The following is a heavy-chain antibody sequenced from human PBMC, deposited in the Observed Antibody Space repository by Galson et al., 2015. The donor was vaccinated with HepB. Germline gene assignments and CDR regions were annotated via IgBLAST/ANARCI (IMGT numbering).Heavy chain of an antibody. J-gene: IGHJ2*01. CDR1: GGSISSYY. Sequence: ETLSLTCTVSGGSISSYYWSWIRQPPGKGLEWIGYIHYSGSTNYNPSLKSRVTISVDTSKNQFSLNLSSVTAADTAVYYCARADYGDYHWYFDLGGRGTLVTVSS. V-gene: IGHV4-59*08. CDR3: ARADYGDYHWYFDL. D-gene: IGHD4-17*01. CDR2: IHYSGST.